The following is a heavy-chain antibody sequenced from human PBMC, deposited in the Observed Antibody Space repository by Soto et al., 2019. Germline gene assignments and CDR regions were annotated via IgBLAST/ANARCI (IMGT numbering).Heavy chain of an antibody. CDR3: ERENYDFWSGYYLDY. J-gene: IGHJ4*02. CDR2: IKSDGTVT. CDR1: GITFSTYR. D-gene: IGHD3-3*01. V-gene: IGHV3-74*01. Sequence: PGGSLRLSCVVSGITFSTYRMHWVRQAPGKGLVWVSHIKSDGTVTHYTDSVRGRFIISRDNAKNTLFLQMNSLRAEDTAVYYCERENYDFWSGYYLDYWGQGTLVTVSS.